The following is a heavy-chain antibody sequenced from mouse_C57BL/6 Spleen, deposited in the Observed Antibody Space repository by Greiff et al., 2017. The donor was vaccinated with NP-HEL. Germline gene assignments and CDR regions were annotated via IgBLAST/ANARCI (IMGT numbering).Heavy chain of an antibody. Sequence: VKLQESGPGLVQPSQSLSITCTVSGFSLTSYGVHWVRQSPGKGLEWLGVIWRGGSTDYNAAFMSRLSITKANSKSQVFFKMNSLQADDTAIYYCAKKTIYYYGSTPYYAMDYWGQGTSVTVAS. J-gene: IGHJ4*01. V-gene: IGHV2-5*01. CDR2: IWRGGST. CDR1: GFSLTSYG. CDR3: AKKTIYYYGSTPYYAMDY. D-gene: IGHD1-1*01.